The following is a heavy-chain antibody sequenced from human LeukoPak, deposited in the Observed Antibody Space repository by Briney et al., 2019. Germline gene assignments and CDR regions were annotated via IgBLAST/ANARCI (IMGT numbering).Heavy chain of an antibody. CDR3: AKGSTYYYDSSGSVGAIDI. J-gene: IGHJ3*02. CDR2: ISWNSGSI. V-gene: IGHV3-9*03. CDR1: GFTFDDYA. Sequence: GRSLRLSCAASGFTFDDYAMHWVRQAPGKGLEWVSGISWNSGSIGYADSVKGRFTISRDNAKNSLYLQMNSLRAEDMALYYCAKGSTYYYDSSGSVGAIDIWGQGTMVTVSS. D-gene: IGHD3-22*01.